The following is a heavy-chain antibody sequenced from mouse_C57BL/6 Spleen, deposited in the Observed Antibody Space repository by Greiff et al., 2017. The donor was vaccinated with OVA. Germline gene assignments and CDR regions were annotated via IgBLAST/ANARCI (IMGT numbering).Heavy chain of an antibody. J-gene: IGHJ2*01. D-gene: IGHD3-2*02. CDR3: ARDGQLRLPFDY. Sequence: EVHLVESGGGLVKPGGSLKLSCAASGFTFSSYAMSWVRQTPEKRLECVATISDGGSYTYYPDNVKGRFTISRDNAKNNLYLQMSHLKSEDTAMYYCARDGQLRLPFDYWGQGTTLTVSS. CDR1: GFTFSSYA. V-gene: IGHV5-4*01. CDR2: ISDGGSYT.